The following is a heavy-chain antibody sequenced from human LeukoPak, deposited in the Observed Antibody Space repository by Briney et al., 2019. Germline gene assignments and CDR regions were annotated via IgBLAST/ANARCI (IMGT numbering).Heavy chain of an antibody. CDR2: ISSSSSYI. J-gene: IGHJ3*02. CDR1: GFTFSSYS. CDR3: ARVSRGGGAFDI. D-gene: IGHD3-16*01. Sequence: GGSLRLSCAASGFTFSSYSMNWVRQAPGKGLEWVSSISSSSSYIYYADSVKGRFTISRDNAKNSLYLQMNSLRAEDTAVYYCARVSRGGGAFDIWGQGTMVTVSS. V-gene: IGHV3-21*01.